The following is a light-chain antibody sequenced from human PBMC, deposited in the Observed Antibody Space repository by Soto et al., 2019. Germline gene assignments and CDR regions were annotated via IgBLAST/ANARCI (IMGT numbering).Light chain of an antibody. CDR2: GAS. V-gene: IGKV3-15*01. CDR1: QSVSRN. CDR3: QQDNNWPWT. J-gene: IGKJ1*01. Sequence: ERVMTQSPATLSVSPGERATLACRASQSVSRNLAWYQQKPGQAPRLLIYGASTRATGIPARFSGSGSGTEFTLTISSLQSEDFAVYYCQQDNNWPWTFGQGTKVEIK.